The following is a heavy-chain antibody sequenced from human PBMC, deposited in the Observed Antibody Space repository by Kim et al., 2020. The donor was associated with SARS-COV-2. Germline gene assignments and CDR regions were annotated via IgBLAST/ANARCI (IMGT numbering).Heavy chain of an antibody. J-gene: IGHJ4*02. V-gene: IGHV3-30*02. Sequence: KGRFTNSRDNSKNTLYLQMNSLRAEDTAVYYFAKESLGYCSSTSCYTDYWGQGTLVTVSS. D-gene: IGHD2-2*02. CDR3: AKESLGYCSSTSCYTDY.